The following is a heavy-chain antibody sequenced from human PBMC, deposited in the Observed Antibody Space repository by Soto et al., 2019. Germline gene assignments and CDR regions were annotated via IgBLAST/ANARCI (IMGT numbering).Heavy chain of an antibody. D-gene: IGHD4-4*01. J-gene: IGHJ4*02. CDR3: AKLASDYLNSLVD. Sequence: SETLSLTCTVSGGSISSYYWSWIRQPPGKGLEWIGYIYYSGSTNYNPSLKSRVTISRDNSRDTVDLQMSSLSAEDTAVYFCAKLASDYLNSLVDWGQGALVTVSS. CDR2: IYYSGST. V-gene: IGHV4-59*12. CDR1: GGSISSYY.